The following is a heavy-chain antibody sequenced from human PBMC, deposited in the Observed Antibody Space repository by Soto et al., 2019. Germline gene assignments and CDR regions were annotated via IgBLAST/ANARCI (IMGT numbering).Heavy chain of an antibody. V-gene: IGHV4-30-4*01. CDR3: AREDGDLSHFQH. Sequence: PSETLSLTCTVSGGSISSGDYYWSWIRQPPGKGLEWIGYIYYSGSTYYNPSLKSRVTISVDTSKNQFSLKLSSVTAADTAVYYCAREDGDLSHFQHWGQGTLATVSS. J-gene: IGHJ1*01. CDR2: IYYSGST. CDR1: GGSISSGDYY. D-gene: IGHD2-21*02.